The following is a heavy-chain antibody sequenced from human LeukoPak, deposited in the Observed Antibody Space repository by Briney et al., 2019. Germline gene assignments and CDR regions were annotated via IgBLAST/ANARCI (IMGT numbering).Heavy chain of an antibody. CDR2: ISYDGSNK. CDR3: ARFEQQLGWDMGY. V-gene: IGHV3-30-3*01. CDR1: GGTFSSYA. J-gene: IGHJ4*02. D-gene: IGHD6-13*01. Sequence: SCKASGGTFSSYAMHWVRQAPGKGLEWVAVISYDGSNKYYADSVKGRFTISRDNAKNSLYLQMNSLRAEDTAVYYCARFEQQLGWDMGYWGQGTLVTVSS.